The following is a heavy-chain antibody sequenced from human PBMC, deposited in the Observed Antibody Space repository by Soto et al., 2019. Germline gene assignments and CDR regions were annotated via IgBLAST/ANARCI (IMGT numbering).Heavy chain of an antibody. D-gene: IGHD6-19*01. V-gene: IGHV3-7*01. Sequence: PGGSLRLSCAASGFTFSSYWMSWVRQAPGKGLEWVANIKQDGSEKYYVDSVKGRFTISRDNAKNSLYLQMNSLRAEDTAVYYCARAQKDSSGWYEKRFFDYWGQGTLSRLL. CDR3: ARAQKDSSGWYEKRFFDY. CDR1: GFTFSSYW. J-gene: IGHJ4*02. CDR2: IKQDGSEK.